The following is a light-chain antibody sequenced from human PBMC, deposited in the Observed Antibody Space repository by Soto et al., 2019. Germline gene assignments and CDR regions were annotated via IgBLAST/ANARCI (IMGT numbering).Light chain of an antibody. J-gene: IGLJ1*01. Sequence: QLVLTQPPSVSAAPGQRVTISCTGSSSNIGAGYEAHWYQQVPGTAPKPLIYENNNRPSGVPDRFSGSKSGTSASLAITGLQAEDEAEYYCQSYDSSLSGYVFGTGTKLTVL. CDR1: SSNIGAGYE. V-gene: IGLV1-40*01. CDR3: QSYDSSLSGYV. CDR2: ENN.